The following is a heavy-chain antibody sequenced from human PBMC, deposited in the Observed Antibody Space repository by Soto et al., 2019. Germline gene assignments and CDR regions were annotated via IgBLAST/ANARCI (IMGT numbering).Heavy chain of an antibody. Sequence: GGSLGLSCAASGFTFSSYWMHWVRQAPGKGLVWVSRINSDGSSTSYADSVKGRFTISRDNAKNTLYLQMNSLRAEDTAVYYCANAVAGGSFDYWGQGTLVTVSS. CDR3: ANAVAGGSFDY. J-gene: IGHJ4*02. D-gene: IGHD6-19*01. CDR2: INSDGSST. V-gene: IGHV3-74*01. CDR1: GFTFSSYW.